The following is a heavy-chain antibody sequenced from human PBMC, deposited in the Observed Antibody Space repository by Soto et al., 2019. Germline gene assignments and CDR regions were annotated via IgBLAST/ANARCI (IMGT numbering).Heavy chain of an antibody. J-gene: IGHJ4*02. V-gene: IGHV5-10-1*01. CDR2: IDPSDSQT. D-gene: IGHD3-22*01. Sequence: GESLKSSCKGSGYSFAGYWITWVRQKPGKGREWMGRIDPSDSQTYYSPSFRGHVTISVTKSITTVFLQWSSLRASDTAMYYCARQIYDSDTGPDFQYYFDSWGQGTPVTVSS. CDR3: ARQIYDSDTGPDFQYYFDS. CDR1: GYSFAGYW.